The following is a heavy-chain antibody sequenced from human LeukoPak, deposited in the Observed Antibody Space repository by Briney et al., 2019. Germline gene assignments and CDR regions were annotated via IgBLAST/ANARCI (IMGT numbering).Heavy chain of an antibody. V-gene: IGHV4-39*07. CDR2: IYYSGST. CDR1: GFTFSSYG. CDR3: ARVTESYGSGRRHNYYYYYMDV. D-gene: IGHD3-10*01. J-gene: IGHJ6*03. Sequence: PGGSLRLSCAASGFTFSSYGMHWVRQAPGKGLEWIGSIYYSGSTYYNPSLKSRVTISVDTSKNQFSLKLSSVTAADTAVYYCARVTESYGSGRRHNYYYYYMDVWGKGTTVTISS.